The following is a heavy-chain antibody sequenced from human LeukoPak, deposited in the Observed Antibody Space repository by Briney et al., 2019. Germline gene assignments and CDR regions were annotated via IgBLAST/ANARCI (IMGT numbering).Heavy chain of an antibody. CDR2: ISSTSSTI. J-gene: IGHJ3*02. CDR1: GFTFRSYS. Sequence: GGSLRLSCAASGFTFRSYSMHWVRQAPGKGLEWVSYISSTSSTIYYEDSAKGRFTISRDNAKNSMYLQMNSLRDEDTAVYDCARAAPYYYDSSGYSAFDSWGQGTMVTVSA. V-gene: IGHV3-48*02. CDR3: ARAAPYYYDSSGYSAFDS. D-gene: IGHD3-22*01.